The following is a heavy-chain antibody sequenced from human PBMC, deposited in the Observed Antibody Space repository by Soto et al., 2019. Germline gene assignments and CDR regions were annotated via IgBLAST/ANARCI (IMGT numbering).Heavy chain of an antibody. CDR1: GCSMISGDYS. J-gene: IGHJ5*02. Sequence: TRSLPCAVSGCSMISGDYSWSWIRQPPGKGLEWIGYIYHSGSTYYNPSLKSRVTISVDRSKNQFSLKLSSVTAADTAVYYCARAAAYSSSYLDHWGQGTLVTVSS. D-gene: IGHD6-6*01. V-gene: IGHV4-30-2*01. CDR3: ARAAAYSSSYLDH. CDR2: IYHSGST.